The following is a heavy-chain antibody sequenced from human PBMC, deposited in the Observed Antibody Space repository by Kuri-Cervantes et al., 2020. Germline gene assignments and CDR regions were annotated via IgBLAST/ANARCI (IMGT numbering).Heavy chain of an antibody. D-gene: IGHD6-19*01. CDR2: ISWNSGSI. CDR1: GSTFDDYA. CDR3: AKDNGVGQWLVVGFDI. V-gene: IGHV3-9*01. J-gene: IGHJ3*02. Sequence: GGSLRLSCAASGSTFDDYAMHWVRQAPGKGLEWVSGISWNSGSIGYADSVKGRFTISRDNAKNSLYLQMNSLRAEDTALYYCAKDNGVGQWLVVGFDIWGQGTMVTVSS.